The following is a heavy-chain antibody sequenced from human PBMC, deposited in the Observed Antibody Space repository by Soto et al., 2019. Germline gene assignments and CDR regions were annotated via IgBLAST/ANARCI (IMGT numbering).Heavy chain of an antibody. CDR1: GGTFSSYA. J-gene: IGHJ4*02. CDR3: ARDEGIAAASSVDY. CDR2: IIPIFGTA. V-gene: IGHV1-69*01. Sequence: QVQLVQSGAEVKKPGSSVKVSCKASGGTFSSYAISWVRQAPGQGLEWMGGIIPIFGTANYAQKFKGRVTITADESTSTAYMALSSLRSEDTAVYSCARDEGIAAASSVDYWGPGTLVTVSS. D-gene: IGHD6-13*01.